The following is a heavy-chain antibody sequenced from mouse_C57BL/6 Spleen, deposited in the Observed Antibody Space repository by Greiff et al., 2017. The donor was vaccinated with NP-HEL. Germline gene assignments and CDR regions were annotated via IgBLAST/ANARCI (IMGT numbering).Heavy chain of an antibody. D-gene: IGHD2-2*01. CDR3: SRNWGYHYAMDY. CDR1: GFSLTSYG. J-gene: IGHJ4*01. CDR2: IWSGGST. Sequence: VQVVESGPGLVQPSQSLSITCTVSGFSLTSYGVHWVRQSPGKGLEWLGVIWSGGSTDYNAAIISRMSISKDNSKSQVFFKMNSLQSYDTAIYYCSRNWGYHYAMDYWGQGTSVTVSS. V-gene: IGHV2-2*03.